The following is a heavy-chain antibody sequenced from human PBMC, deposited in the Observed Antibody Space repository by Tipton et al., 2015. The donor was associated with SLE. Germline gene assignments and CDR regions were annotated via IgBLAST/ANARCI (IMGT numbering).Heavy chain of an antibody. V-gene: IGHV1-18*01. D-gene: IGHD1/OR15-1a*01. CDR1: GGTFSSYA. J-gene: IGHJ4*02. CDR2: ISAYNGNT. Sequence: QVQLVQSGAEVKKPGSSVKVSCKASGGTFSSYAISWVRQAPGQGLEWMGWISAYNGNTDYAENLQGRVTMTTDTSTSTAYMDLRSLTSDDTAVYYCARDLDEETGTPGDYWGQGTLVTVSS. CDR3: ARDLDEETGTPGDY.